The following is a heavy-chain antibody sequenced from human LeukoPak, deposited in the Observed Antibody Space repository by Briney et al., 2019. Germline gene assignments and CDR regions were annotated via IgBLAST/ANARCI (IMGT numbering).Heavy chain of an antibody. D-gene: IGHD1-26*01. Sequence: GGSLRLSCAASGFTLSNAWMSWVRQAPGKGLEWVGRIKSKTDGGTTDYAAPVKGRFTISRDDSKNTLYLQMNSLKTEDTAVYYCTTDYEWELPDYWGQGTLVTVSS. CDR3: TTDYEWELPDY. CDR1: GFTLSNAW. J-gene: IGHJ4*02. V-gene: IGHV3-15*01. CDR2: IKSKTDGGTT.